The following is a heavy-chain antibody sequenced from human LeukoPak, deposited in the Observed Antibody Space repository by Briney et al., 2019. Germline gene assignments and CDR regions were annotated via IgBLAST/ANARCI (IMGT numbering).Heavy chain of an antibody. D-gene: IGHD5-24*01. CDR3: AILAGYRVPY. J-gene: IGHJ4*02. CDR1: GGSISSYY. Sequence: PSETLSLTCTVSGGSISSYYWSWIRQPPGKGLEWIGYIYYSGSTNYNPSLKSRVTISVDTSKNQFSLKVSSVTAADTAVYYCAILAGYRVPYWGQGSLVIVSS. CDR2: IYYSGST. V-gene: IGHV4-59*08.